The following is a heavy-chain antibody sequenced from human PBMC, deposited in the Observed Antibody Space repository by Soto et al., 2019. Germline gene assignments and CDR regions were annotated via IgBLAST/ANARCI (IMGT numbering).Heavy chain of an antibody. CDR2: IYNIRNT. CDR3: ASIGLSRRDSSIG. D-gene: IGHD3-22*01. Sequence: WTWIRQHPGQGLEWIGNIYNIRNTYYSPSLKSRVSISVDTSENQFSLRLRSVTAADTAVYYCASIGLSRRDSSIGWGQGTLVTVSS. V-gene: IGHV4-31*02. J-gene: IGHJ4*01.